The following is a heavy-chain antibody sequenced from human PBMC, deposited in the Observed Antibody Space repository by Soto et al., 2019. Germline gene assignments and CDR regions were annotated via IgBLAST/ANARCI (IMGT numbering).Heavy chain of an antibody. V-gene: IGHV3-21*06. CDR1: GFTFRNYN. D-gene: IGHD2-21*01. CDR2: ISTGGAYM. J-gene: IGHJ4*02. Sequence: EVQLVESGGGLVKAGGSLRLFCTASGFTFRNYNMIWVRQAPGKGLEWVSSISTGGAYMFHADSVKGRFTISRDNAQNSLFLQIDSPRAEHTAVYYCARDIASPGGDYFDSWGQGTLVTVSS. CDR3: ARDIASPGGDYFDS.